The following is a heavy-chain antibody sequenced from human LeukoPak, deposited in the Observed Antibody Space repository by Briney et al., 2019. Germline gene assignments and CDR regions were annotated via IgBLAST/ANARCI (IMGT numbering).Heavy chain of an antibody. CDR2: ISSSGSTI. CDR3: ARETGSYCTNGVCYPRALPYFDY. Sequence: GGSLRLSCAASGFTFSSYEMDWVRQAPGKGLEWVSYISSSGSTIYYADSVKGRFTISREKAKKSLYLKMNRLRAEDTAVYYCARETGSYCTNGVCYPRALPYFDYWGQGTLVTVSS. J-gene: IGHJ4*02. CDR1: GFTFSSYE. D-gene: IGHD2-8*01. V-gene: IGHV3-48*03.